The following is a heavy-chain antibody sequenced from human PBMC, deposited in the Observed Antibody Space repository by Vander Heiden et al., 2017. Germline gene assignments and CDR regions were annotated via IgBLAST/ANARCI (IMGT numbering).Heavy chain of an antibody. CDR3: ARDEGYSYGTFDFDY. D-gene: IGHD5-18*01. J-gene: IGHJ4*02. V-gene: IGHV3-21*01. CDR2: MSSSSSYI. CDR1: GFTFSSCS. Sequence: EVQLVESGGGLVKPGGPLRLSCAASGFTFSSCSMNWVRQAPGKGLEWVSSMSSSSSYIYYADSVKGRFTISRDNAKNSLYLQMNSLRAEDTAVYYCARDEGYSYGTFDFDYWGQGTLVTVSS.